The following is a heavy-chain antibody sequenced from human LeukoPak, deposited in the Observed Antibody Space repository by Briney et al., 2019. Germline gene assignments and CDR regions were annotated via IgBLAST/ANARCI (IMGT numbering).Heavy chain of an antibody. CDR3: ARLDLGGFNYGFYSYYYMDV. J-gene: IGHJ6*03. V-gene: IGHV4-39*01. D-gene: IGHD5-18*01. CDR1: GGSITSPSYY. Sequence: KASETLSLTCTVSGGSITSPSYYWGWIRQPPGKGLEWIGSIFYSGSNYRNPSLKSRVTISVDTSKNQFSLKLSSVTAADTAVYYCARLDLGGFNYGFYSYYYMDVWGKGTTVTVSS. CDR2: IFYSGSN.